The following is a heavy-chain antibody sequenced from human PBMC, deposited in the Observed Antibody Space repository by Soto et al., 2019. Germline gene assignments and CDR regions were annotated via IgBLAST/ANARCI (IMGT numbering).Heavy chain of an antibody. Sequence: VGSLRLSCAASGFTFSSYWMHWVRQAPGKGLVWVSRINSDGGSTSYADSVKGRFTISRDNAKNTLYLQMNSLRAEDTAVYYCARARVIRDYYFDYWGQGTLVTVSS. CDR1: GFTFSSYW. J-gene: IGHJ4*02. V-gene: IGHV3-74*01. D-gene: IGHD3-22*01. CDR2: INSDGGST. CDR3: ARARVIRDYYFDY.